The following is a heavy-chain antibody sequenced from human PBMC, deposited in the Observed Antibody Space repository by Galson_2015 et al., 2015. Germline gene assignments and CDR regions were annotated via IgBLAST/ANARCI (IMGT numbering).Heavy chain of an antibody. Sequence: LVKPTQTLTLACTFSGFSLTTSGVGVGWIRQPPGKALEWLALIYWDDDKRYSPSLRTRLTIAKDTSENQVVLTMTNMDPVDTATYYCAQSTWVGGMGYFDYWGQGTLITVSS. CDR2: IYWDDDK. J-gene: IGHJ4*02. CDR3: AQSTWVGGMGYFDY. D-gene: IGHD3-10*01. CDR1: GFSLTTSGVG. V-gene: IGHV2-5*02.